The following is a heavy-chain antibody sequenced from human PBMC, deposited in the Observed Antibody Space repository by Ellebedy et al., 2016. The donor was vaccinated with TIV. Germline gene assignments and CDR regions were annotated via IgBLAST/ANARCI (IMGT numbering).Heavy chain of an antibody. CDR3: ARQGHSSGWYVGEYYFDY. CDR2: IYYSGST. CDR1: GGSISSSSYY. J-gene: IGHJ4*02. Sequence: MPSETLSLTCTVSGGSISSSSYYWGWIRQPPWKGLEWVGSIYYSGSTSYNPSLKSRVTISVDTSKNQFSLKLSSVTAADTAVYYCARQGHSSGWYVGEYYFDYWGQGTLVTVSS. V-gene: IGHV4-39*01. D-gene: IGHD6-19*01.